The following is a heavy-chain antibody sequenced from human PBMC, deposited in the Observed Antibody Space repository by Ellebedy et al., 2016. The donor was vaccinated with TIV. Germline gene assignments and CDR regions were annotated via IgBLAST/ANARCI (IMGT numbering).Heavy chain of an antibody. V-gene: IGHV3-30*03. CDR1: GFTFSSYG. CDR2: ISYDGSNK. CDR3: ASGRGYYGSGSYSNSDY. J-gene: IGHJ4*02. Sequence: PGGSLRLSCAASGFTFSSYGMHWVRQAPGKGLEWVAVISYDGSNKYYADSVKGRFTISRDNSKNTLYLQMNSLRAEDTAVYYCASGRGYYGSGSYSNSDYWGQGTLVTVSS. D-gene: IGHD3-10*01.